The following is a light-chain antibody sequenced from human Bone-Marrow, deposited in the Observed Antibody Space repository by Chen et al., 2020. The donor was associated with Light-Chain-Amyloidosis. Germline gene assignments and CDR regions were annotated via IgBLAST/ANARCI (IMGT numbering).Light chain of an antibody. V-gene: IGLV1-40*01. J-gene: IGLJ2*01. CDR3: QSYYTSPRGSV. CDR2: GNN. CDR1: RSNIGAPYD. Sequence: QSVLTQPPSVSGAPGQRVTISCTGSRSNIGAPYDVHWYQQLPGTAPKLLIYGNNNRPSGVPDLISGSKSGSSASLAITVLRADDEADHCCQSYYTSPRGSVFGGGTRLTVL.